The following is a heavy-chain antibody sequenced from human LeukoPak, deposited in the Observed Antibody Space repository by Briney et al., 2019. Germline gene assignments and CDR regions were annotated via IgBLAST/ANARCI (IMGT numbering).Heavy chain of an antibody. D-gene: IGHD6-13*01. V-gene: IGHV4-31*03. J-gene: IGHJ3*02. CDR3: ARGPKTRYSSSYAFDI. CDR2: IYYSGST. CDR1: GGSISSGGYY. Sequence: SETLSLTCTVSGGSISSGGYYWSWIRQHPGKGLEWIGYIYYSGSTYYNPSLKSRVTISVDTSKNQFSLKLSSVTAADTAVYYCARGPKTRYSSSYAFDIWGQGTMVTVSS.